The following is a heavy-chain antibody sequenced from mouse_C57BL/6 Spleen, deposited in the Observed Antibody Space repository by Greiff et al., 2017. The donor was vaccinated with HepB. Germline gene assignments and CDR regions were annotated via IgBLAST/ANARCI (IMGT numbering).Heavy chain of an antibody. J-gene: IGHJ3*01. V-gene: IGHV1-76*01. Sequence: VQLQQSGAELVRPGVSVKLSCKASGYTFTDYYINWVKQRPGQGLEWIARIYPGSGNTYYNEKFKGKATLTAEKSSSTAYMQLSSLTSEDSAVYFCAREVYGPHGFAYWGQGTLVTVSA. CDR3: AREVYGPHGFAY. CDR1: GYTFTDYY. D-gene: IGHD1-1*02. CDR2: IYPGSGNT.